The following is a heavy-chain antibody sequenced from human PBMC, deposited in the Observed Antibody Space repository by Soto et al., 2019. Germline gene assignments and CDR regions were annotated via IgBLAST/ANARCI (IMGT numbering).Heavy chain of an antibody. D-gene: IGHD3-16*01. CDR1: GFSLTTRGVG. CDR3: AHIPNYYQYDWFDP. J-gene: IGHJ5*02. Sequence: QITLKESGPTLVKPTQTLTLTCTFSGFSLTTRGVGVGWIRQPPGKALECLALIYWDDDKRYSPSLQSRLSIPKDPYKNQVVLTITNVDPVDTATYYCAHIPNYYQYDWFDPWGQGTLVSVSS. V-gene: IGHV2-5*02. CDR2: IYWDDDK.